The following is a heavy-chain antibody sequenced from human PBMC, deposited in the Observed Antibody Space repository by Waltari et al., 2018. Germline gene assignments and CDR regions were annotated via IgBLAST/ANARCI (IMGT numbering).Heavy chain of an antibody. CDR1: GGTFSSYA. J-gene: IGHJ6*02. Sequence: QVQLVQSGAEVKKPGSSVKVSCKSSGGTFSSYAISWVRQAPGQGLEWMGRIIPIFGTANYAQKFQGRVTITADKSTSTAYMELSSLRSEDTAVYYCARDQGSWYGDYYYGMDVWGQGTTVTVSS. V-gene: IGHV1-69*08. CDR3: ARDQGSWYGDYYYGMDV. CDR2: IIPIFGTA. D-gene: IGHD6-13*01.